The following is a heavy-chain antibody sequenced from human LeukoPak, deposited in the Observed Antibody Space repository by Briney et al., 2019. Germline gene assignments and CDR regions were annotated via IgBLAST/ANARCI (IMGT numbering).Heavy chain of an antibody. Sequence: SVKVSCKGSGGSFISYAISWVRRAPGQGLGWMGGSIPIFGTANYAQKFQGRVTITADKSTSTAYMQLSCRRSEDTAVYYCARDRYCSGGSCYGFDYWGQGTLVTVSS. V-gene: IGHV1-69*06. D-gene: IGHD2-15*01. CDR1: GGSFISYA. J-gene: IGHJ4*02. CDR3: ARDRYCSGGSCYGFDY. CDR2: SIPIFGTA.